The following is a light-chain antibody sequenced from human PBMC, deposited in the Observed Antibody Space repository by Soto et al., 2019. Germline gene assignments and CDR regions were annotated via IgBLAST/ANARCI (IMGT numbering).Light chain of an antibody. CDR1: AGVGTN. Sequence: EVVMTQSPATLSVSPGDSATLSCRASAGVGTNLAWYQQTPGQGPRLLIYATSTRATGIPARFSGSGSGTEFTLTISGLQSEDFAIYYCQQYNKGPPWTFGQGTKVEIK. V-gene: IGKV3-15*01. CDR2: ATS. CDR3: QQYNKGPPWT. J-gene: IGKJ1*01.